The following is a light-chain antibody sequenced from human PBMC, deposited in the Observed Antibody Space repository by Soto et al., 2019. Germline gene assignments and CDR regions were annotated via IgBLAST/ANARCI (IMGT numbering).Light chain of an antibody. Sequence: EILLTQSPGTLSLSPGERATLPCRASQSVSSEYLAWYQQKPDQAPRLLIYGASTRATGIPARFSGSGSGTEFTLTINSLQSEDFAVYYCQQYNNWPRTFGQGTKVDNK. CDR3: QQYNNWPRT. CDR1: QSVSSE. V-gene: IGKV3-15*01. CDR2: GAS. J-gene: IGKJ1*01.